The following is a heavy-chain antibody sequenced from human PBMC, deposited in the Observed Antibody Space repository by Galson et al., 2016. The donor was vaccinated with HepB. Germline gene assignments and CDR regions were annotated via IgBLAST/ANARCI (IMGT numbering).Heavy chain of an antibody. CDR2: INAGNGNT. CDR3: AGDPLSCTEGYCIEPCDY. V-gene: IGHV1-3*01. CDR1: GYTFTSYA. D-gene: IGHD2-8*02. Sequence: SVKVSCKASGYTFTSYAMHWVRQAPGQRLEWMGWINAGNGNTKYSQKFQGRVTITRDTSASTAYMELSSLRSEDTAVYYCAGDPLSCTEGYCIEPCDYWGQGTVVTVSS. J-gene: IGHJ4*02.